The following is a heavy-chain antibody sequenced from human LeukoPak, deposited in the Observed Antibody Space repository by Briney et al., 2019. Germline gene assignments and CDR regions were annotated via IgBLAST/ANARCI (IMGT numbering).Heavy chain of an antibody. D-gene: IGHD1-26*01. CDR2: FDPEDGET. CDR1: GYTLTELS. V-gene: IGHV1-24*01. Sequence: ASVKVSCKVSGYTLTELSMHWVRQAPGKGLEWMGGFDPEDGETIYAQKFQGRVTMTEDTSTDTAYMELSSLRSEDTAVYYCATANSGSQSFWRHNWFDPWGQGTLVTVSS. CDR3: ATANSGSQSFWRHNWFDP. J-gene: IGHJ5*02.